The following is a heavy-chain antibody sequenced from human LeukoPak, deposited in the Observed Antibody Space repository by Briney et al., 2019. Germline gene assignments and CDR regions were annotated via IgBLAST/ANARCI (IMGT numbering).Heavy chain of an antibody. J-gene: IGHJ4*02. V-gene: IGHV3-30*18. Sequence: GGSLRLSCAASGFTFSSYGMHWVRQAPGKGLEWVALISYDGSNKYYADSVKGRFTISRDNSKNTLYLQMNSLRAEDRAVYYCAEDRGIVATYFDYWGQGTLVTVSS. CDR2: ISYDGSNK. D-gene: IGHD5-12*01. CDR1: GFTFSSYG. CDR3: AEDRGIVATYFDY.